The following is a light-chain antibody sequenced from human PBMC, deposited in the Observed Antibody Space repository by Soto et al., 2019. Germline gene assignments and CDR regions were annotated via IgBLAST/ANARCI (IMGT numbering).Light chain of an antibody. CDR2: WAS. CDR1: QSVLYSSNNKNY. J-gene: IGKJ2*01. V-gene: IGKV4-1*01. Sequence: DIVMTQSPDSLAVSLGERATINCKSSQSVLYSSNNKNYLDWYQQRPGQPPKLLIYWASTRESGVPDRFSGSGSGTDSTLTITSLQAEDVAVYYCQQYESTPPTFGQGTKLEIK. CDR3: QQYESTPPT.